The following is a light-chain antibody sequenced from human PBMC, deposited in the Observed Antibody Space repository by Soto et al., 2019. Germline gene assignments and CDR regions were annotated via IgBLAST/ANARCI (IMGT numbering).Light chain of an antibody. CDR3: QQYNNWPYT. Sequence: EIVMTQSPATLSVSPGERATLSCRASQSVSSNLAWYQQKPGQAPRLLIYGASTRATGIPARFNGSGSGTEFSLIISSLQSEDFAVYYCQQYNNWPYTFGQGTKLEIK. CDR1: QSVSSN. CDR2: GAS. V-gene: IGKV3-15*01. J-gene: IGKJ2*01.